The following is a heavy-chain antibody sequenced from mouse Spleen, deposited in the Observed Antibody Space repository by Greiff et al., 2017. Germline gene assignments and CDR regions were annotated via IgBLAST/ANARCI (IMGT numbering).Heavy chain of an antibody. J-gene: IGHJ2*01. CDR3: ARYPNWDGYFDY. D-gene: IGHD4-1*01. Sequence: QVQLKQPGTELVKPGASVKLSCKASGYTFTSYWMHWVKQRPGQGLEWIGNINPSNGGTNYNEKFKSKATLTVDKSSSTAYMQLSSLTSEDSAVYYCARYPNWDGYFDYWGQGTTLTVSS. CDR2: INPSNGGT. V-gene: IGHV1-53*01. CDR1: GYTFTSYW.